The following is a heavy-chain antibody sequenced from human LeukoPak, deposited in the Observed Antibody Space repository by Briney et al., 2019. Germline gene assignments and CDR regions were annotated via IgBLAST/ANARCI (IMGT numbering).Heavy chain of an antibody. CDR1: GFTFSSYA. CDR3: ARAFTPVATLLGSFDP. D-gene: IGHD5-12*01. CDR2: ISYDGSNK. V-gene: IGHV3-30-3*01. Sequence: GGSLRLSCAASGFTFSSYAMHWVRQAPGKGLEWVAVISYDGSNKYYADSVKGRFTISRDNSKNTLYLQMNSLRAEDTAVYYCARAFTPVATLLGSFDPWGQGTLVTVSS. J-gene: IGHJ5*02.